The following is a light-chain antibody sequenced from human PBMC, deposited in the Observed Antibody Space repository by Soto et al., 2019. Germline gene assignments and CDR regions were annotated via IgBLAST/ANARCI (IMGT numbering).Light chain of an antibody. J-gene: IGLJ1*01. Sequence: QSALTQPASVFGSPGLSIAISCTGTSRDVGGYNSVSWYQQQPGKVPKLMIYDVSNRPSGVSNRFSGSKSGNTASLTISGLQSEDEVDYYCSSYTTGGSYVFGTGTKLTVL. CDR1: SRDVGGYNS. CDR2: DVS. V-gene: IGLV2-14*01. CDR3: SSYTTGGSYV.